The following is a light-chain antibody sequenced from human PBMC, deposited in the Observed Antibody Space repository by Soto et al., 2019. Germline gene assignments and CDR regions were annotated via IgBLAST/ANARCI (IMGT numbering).Light chain of an antibody. CDR2: DVN. J-gene: IGLJ3*02. Sequence: QSALTQPRSVSGSPGQSVTISCTGTSSDVGDYNYVSWYQQHPGKAPKFMIYDVNKRPSGVPDRFSGSKSGNTASLTISGLQAEDEADYDCCSYAGSYALWVFGGGTKLTVL. V-gene: IGLV2-11*01. CDR1: SSDVGDYNY. CDR3: CSYAGSYALWV.